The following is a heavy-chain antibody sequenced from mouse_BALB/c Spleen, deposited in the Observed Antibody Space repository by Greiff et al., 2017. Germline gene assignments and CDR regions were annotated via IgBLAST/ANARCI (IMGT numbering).Heavy chain of an antibody. CDR1: GFTFSSYA. CDR2: ISSGGSYT. J-gene: IGHJ4*01. V-gene: IGHV5-9-4*01. D-gene: IGHD2-14*01. CDR3: ARDQGVRPYYAMDY. Sequence: EVQRVESGGGLVKPGGSLKLSCAASGFTFSSYAMSWVRQSPEKRLEWVAEISSGGSYTYYPDTVTGRFTISRDNAKNTLYLEMSSLRSEDTAMYYCARDQGVRPYYAMDYWGQGTSVTVSS.